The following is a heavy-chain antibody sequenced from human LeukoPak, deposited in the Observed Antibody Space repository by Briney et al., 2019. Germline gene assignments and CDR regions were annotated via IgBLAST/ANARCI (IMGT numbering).Heavy chain of an antibody. CDR2: ITTVGTT. V-gene: IGHV3-23*01. D-gene: IGHD4-11*01. J-gene: IGHJ4*02. CDR1: GVSFSTYA. CDR3: AKVGGPTITHFDF. Sequence: PGGSLRLSCAASGVSFSTYALSWVRQASGKGLEWVSVITTVGTTSYADSVKGRFTVSRDNSKNTPYLQLNSLRAEDTAVYYCAKVGGPTITHFDFWGQGTLVTVSS.